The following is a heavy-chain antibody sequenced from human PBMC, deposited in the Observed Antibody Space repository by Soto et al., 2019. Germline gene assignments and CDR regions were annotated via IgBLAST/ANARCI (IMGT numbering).Heavy chain of an antibody. V-gene: IGHV1-69*01. CDR2: IIPIFGTA. CDR1: GGTFSSYA. D-gene: IGHD5-12*01. J-gene: IGHJ4*02. CDR3: AREGHKGTDSGYDDY. Sequence: QVQLVQSGAEVKKPGSSVKVSCKASGGTFSSYAISWVRQAPGQGLEWMGGIIPIFGTANYAQKFQGRVTITADESTSTAYMELSSRRSEDTAVYYCAREGHKGTDSGYDDYWGQGTLVTVSS.